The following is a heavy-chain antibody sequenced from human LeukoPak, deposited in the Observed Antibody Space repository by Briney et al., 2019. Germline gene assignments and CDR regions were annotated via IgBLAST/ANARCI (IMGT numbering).Heavy chain of an antibody. J-gene: IGHJ4*02. CDR1: EFTFSTYA. V-gene: IGHV3-15*04. CDR2: IASKTDGGTT. CDR3: TTGIRGD. Sequence: GGSLRLSCAASEFTFSTYAMSWVRQAPGKGLEWVGRIASKTDGGTTGYAAPVKGRFTISRDDSKNTLFLQMNSLKTEDTAVYYCTTGIRGDCGQGTLVTVPS.